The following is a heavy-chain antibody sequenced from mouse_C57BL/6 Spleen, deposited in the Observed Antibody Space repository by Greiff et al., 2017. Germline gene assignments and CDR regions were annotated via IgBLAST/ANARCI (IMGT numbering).Heavy chain of an antibody. J-gene: IGHJ4*01. CDR3: ARVLRVYAMDY. CDR1: GFTFSDYG. D-gene: IGHD1-1*01. CDR2: ISSGSSTI. V-gene: IGHV5-17*01. Sequence: EVQVVESGGGLVKPGGSLKLSCAASGFTFSDYGMHWVRQAPEKGLAWVAYISSGSSTIYYADTVKGRFTISRDNAKNTLFLQMTSLRSEDTAMYYCARVLRVYAMDYWGQGTSVTVSS.